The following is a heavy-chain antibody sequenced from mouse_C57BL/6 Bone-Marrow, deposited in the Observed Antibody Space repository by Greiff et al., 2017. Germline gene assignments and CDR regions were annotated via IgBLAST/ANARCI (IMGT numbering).Heavy chain of an antibody. CDR1: GYAFSSSW. D-gene: IGHD3-2*02. J-gene: IGHJ3*01. CDR2: IYPGDGDT. CDR3: ARSAQATEWFAY. Sequence: QVQLQQSGPELVKPGASVKISCKASGYAFSSSWMNWVKQRPGKGLEWIGRIYPGDGDTNYNGKFKGKATLTADKSSSTAYMQLSSLTSEDSAVYFCARSAQATEWFAYWGQGTLVTVSA. V-gene: IGHV1-82*01.